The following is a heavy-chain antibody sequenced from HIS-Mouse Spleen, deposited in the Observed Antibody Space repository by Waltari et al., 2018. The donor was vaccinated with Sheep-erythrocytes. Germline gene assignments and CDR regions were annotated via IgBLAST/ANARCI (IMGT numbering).Heavy chain of an antibody. J-gene: IGHJ3*02. V-gene: IGHV3-30-3*01. Sequence: QVQLVESGGGVVQPGRSLTLSCAASGFTFSSDAMHWVRQAPGKGLEWVAVISYDGSNKYYADSVKGRFTISRDNSKNTLYLQMNSLRAEDTAVYYCARGAFDIWGQGTMVTVSS. CDR1: GFTFSSDA. CDR3: ARGAFDI. CDR2: ISYDGSNK.